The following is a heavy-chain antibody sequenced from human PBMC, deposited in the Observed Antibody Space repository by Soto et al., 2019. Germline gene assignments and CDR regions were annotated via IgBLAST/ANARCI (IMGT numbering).Heavy chain of an antibody. CDR2: ITSSSTYI. CDR3: ARDLLEGYGHARQPDY. J-gene: IGHJ4*02. D-gene: IGHD5-18*01. V-gene: IGHV3-21*06. CDR1: GFTFSAYS. Sequence: EVQLVESGGGLVKPGGSLRLSCVASGFTFSAYSMSWVRQAPGQGLEWVSSITSSSTYIYYTRSVEGRFTISRDDAKNSLHLQINSLRAEDTAVYYCARDLLEGYGHARQPDYWGQGTLVTVSS.